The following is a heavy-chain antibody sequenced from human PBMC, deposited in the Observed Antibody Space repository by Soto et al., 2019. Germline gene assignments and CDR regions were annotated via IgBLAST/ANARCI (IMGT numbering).Heavy chain of an antibody. V-gene: IGHV1-69*05. Sequence: GASVKVSCKASGGSFSSYAISWVRQAPGQGLEWMGGIIPIFGTANYAQKLQGRVTMTTDTSTSTAYMELRSLRSDDTAVYYCARDGGVQARFDPWGQGTLVTVSS. CDR1: GGSFSSYA. CDR3: ARDGGVQARFDP. J-gene: IGHJ5*02. D-gene: IGHD2-8*02. CDR2: IIPIFGTA.